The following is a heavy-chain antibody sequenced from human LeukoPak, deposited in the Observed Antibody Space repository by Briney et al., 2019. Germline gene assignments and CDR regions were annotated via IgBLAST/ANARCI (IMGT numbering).Heavy chain of an antibody. Sequence: ASVKVSCKVSGYTLTELSMHWVRQAPGKGLGWMGGFDPEDGETIYAQKFQGRVTMTEDTSTDTAYMELSSLRSEDTAVYYCATDRTYYYGSGSYMDYWGQGTLVTLSS. CDR2: FDPEDGET. J-gene: IGHJ4*02. CDR1: GYTLTELS. CDR3: ATDRTYYYGSGSYMDY. D-gene: IGHD3-10*01. V-gene: IGHV1-24*01.